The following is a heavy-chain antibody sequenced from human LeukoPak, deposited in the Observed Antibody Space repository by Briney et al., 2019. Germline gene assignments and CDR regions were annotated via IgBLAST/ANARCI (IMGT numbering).Heavy chain of an antibody. CDR3: AKGSSSSRPYYFDS. CDR2: VIGSYT. D-gene: IGHD6-13*01. Sequence: PGGSLRLSCAASGFTFSSYVMSWVRQAAGEGLGWVSAVIGSYTYYADSVKGRFTISRDNSKNTLFLEMNSLRAGDTAVYYCAKGSSSSRPYYFDSWGLGTLVIVSS. CDR1: GFTFSSYV. J-gene: IGHJ4*02. V-gene: IGHV3-23*01.